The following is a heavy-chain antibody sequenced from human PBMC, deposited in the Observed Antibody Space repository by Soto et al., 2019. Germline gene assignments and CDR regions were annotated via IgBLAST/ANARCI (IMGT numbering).Heavy chain of an antibody. CDR1: GGSISSSSYY. Sequence: SETLSLTCTVSGGSISSSSYYWGWIRQPPGKGLEWIGSIYYSGSTYYTPSLKSRVTISVDTSKNQFSLKLSSVTAADTAVYYCARLFGYDFWSGYYALDYWGQGTLVTVSS. J-gene: IGHJ4*02. CDR3: ARLFGYDFWSGYYALDY. CDR2: IYYSGST. V-gene: IGHV4-39*01. D-gene: IGHD3-3*01.